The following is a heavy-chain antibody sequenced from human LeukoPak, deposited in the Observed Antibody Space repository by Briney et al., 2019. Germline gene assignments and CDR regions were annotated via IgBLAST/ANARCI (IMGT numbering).Heavy chain of an antibody. CDR2: ISAYNGNT. Sequence: ASVKVSCKASGYTFTSYGISWVRRAPGQGLEWMGWISAYNGNTNYAQKLQGRVTMATDTSTSTAYMELRSLRSDDTAVYYCARGGVGYCSSTSCYREYYFDYWGQGTLVTVSS. D-gene: IGHD2-2*01. CDR1: GYTFTSYG. J-gene: IGHJ4*02. V-gene: IGHV1-18*01. CDR3: ARGGVGYCSSTSCYREYYFDY.